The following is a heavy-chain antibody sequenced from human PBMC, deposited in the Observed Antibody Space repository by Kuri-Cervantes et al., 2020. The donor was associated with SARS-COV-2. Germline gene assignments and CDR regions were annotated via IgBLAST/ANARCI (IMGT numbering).Heavy chain of an antibody. CDR1: GFTVSSNY. CDR3: AKDRDSSSWLHWYFDL. D-gene: IGHD6-13*01. CDR2: IYSGGST. V-gene: IGHV3-53*01. Sequence: GESLKISCAASGFTVSSNYMSWVRQAPGKGLEWVSVIYSGGSTYYADSVKGRFTISRDNSKNTLYLQMNSLRAEDTAVYYCAKDRDSSSWLHWYFDLWGRGTLVTVSS. J-gene: IGHJ2*01.